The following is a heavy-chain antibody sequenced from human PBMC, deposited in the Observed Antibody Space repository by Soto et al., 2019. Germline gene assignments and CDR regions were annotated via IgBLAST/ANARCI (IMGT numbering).Heavy chain of an antibody. V-gene: IGHV4-59*01. CDR1: GDSISSYY. Sequence: QVQLQESGPGLVKPSETLSLTCAVSGDSISSYYCMWILQPPGKGLESIGYLYYGRSANYNPSLKSRVTLSVDTSTNQCYLTLSSMTAADTSVYYCALRSMAVVPEYWGQGTLVTVSS. CDR2: LYYGRSA. J-gene: IGHJ4*02. CDR3: ALRSMAVVPEY. D-gene: IGHD3-22*01.